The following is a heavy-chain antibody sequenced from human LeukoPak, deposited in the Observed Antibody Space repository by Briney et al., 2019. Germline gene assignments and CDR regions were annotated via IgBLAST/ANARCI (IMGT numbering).Heavy chain of an antibody. J-gene: IGHJ4*02. CDR2: IYSGGST. V-gene: IGHV3-66*01. Sequence: GGSLRLSCAASGFTVSRKYISWVRQAPGKGLEWVSVIYSGGSTFYADSVKGRFTISRDNSKNTLYLQMNSLRVEDTAVYYCASGPKEDGDYFDYWGQGTLVTVSS. D-gene: IGHD4-17*01. CDR1: GFTVSRKY. CDR3: ASGPKEDGDYFDY.